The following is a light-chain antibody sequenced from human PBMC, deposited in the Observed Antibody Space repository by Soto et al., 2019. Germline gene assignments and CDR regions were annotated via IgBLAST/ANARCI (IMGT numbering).Light chain of an antibody. CDR3: QQYDSLPYT. CDR1: QDIREY. V-gene: IGKV1-33*01. Sequence: DIQMTQSPSSLSASVGDRVTITCQASQDIREYVNWYQLKPGKAPRLLIYDASHLETGVPSKFSGSRAGTDFTFTINGRQPEDIATDCCQQYDSLPYTFGQGTKLEIK. J-gene: IGKJ2*01. CDR2: DAS.